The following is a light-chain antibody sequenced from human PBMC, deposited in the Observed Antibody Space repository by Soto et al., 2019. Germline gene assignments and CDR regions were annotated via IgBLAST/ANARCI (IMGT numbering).Light chain of an antibody. CDR1: WSVNIW. CDR3: QQYENYPLT. V-gene: IGKV1-5*01. Sequence: DNQMTQSPSTPSASVGDRITITCRASWSVNIWLAWYQQKPGKAPQLLIYDTSTLKSGAPSRFSGSGSGTEFTLTISSLQPDDFATYYCQQYENYPLTFGGGTKVEIK. CDR2: DTS. J-gene: IGKJ4*01.